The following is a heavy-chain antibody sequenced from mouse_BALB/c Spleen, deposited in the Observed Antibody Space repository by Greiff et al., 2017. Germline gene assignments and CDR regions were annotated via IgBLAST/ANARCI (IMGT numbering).Heavy chain of an antibody. J-gene: IGHJ3*01. V-gene: IGHV5-6*01. CDR2: ISSGGSYT. CDR1: GFTFSSYG. CDR3: ARPPYRYDERAWFAY. D-gene: IGHD2-14*01. Sequence: EVQGVESGGDLVKPGGSLKLSCAASGFTFSSYGMSWVRQTPDKRLEWVATISSGGSYTYYPDSVKGRFTISRDNAKNTLYLQMSSLKSEDTAMYYSARPPYRYDERAWFAYWGQGTLVTVSA.